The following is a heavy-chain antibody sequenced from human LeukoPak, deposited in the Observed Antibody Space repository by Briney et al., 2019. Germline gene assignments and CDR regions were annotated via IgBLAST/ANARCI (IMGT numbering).Heavy chain of an antibody. D-gene: IGHD6-13*01. J-gene: IGHJ4*02. Sequence: GESLRLSWAASVFTFSSYSMNWVREAPGKGLEWVSYISSSSSTIYYADSVKGRFTISRDNAKNSLYLQMNSLRAEDTAVYYCARASSSWGQGTLVTVSS. CDR3: ARASSS. V-gene: IGHV3-48*01. CDR1: VFTFSSYS. CDR2: ISSSSSTI.